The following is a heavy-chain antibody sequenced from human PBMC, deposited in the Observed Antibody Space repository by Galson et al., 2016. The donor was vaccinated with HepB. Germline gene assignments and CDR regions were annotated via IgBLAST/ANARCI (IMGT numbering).Heavy chain of an antibody. J-gene: IGHJ6*02. V-gene: IGHV4-39*01. D-gene: IGHD3-10*01. Sequence: LSLTCTVSGASISRSSNYWGWIRQPPGKGLEWLGTVYYSGSTYYNPSLKSRVTISVDPSKNQFSLKLSSVTAVDTAVYYCARHHQGVKGSYYGMDVWGQGTTVTVSS. CDR1: GASISRSSNY. CDR3: ARHHQGVKGSYYGMDV. CDR2: VYYSGST.